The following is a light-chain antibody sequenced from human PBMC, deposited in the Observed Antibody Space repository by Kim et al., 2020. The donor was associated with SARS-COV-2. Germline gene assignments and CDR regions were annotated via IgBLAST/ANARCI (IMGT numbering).Light chain of an antibody. V-gene: IGLV3-1*01. Sequence: SYELTQPPSVSVSPGQTASITCSGDKLGDKYACWYQQKQGQSPVLVIYQDSKRPSGIPERFSGSNSGKTATLTISGTQAMDEADYYCQAWDSSTVV. CDR1: KLGDKY. J-gene: IGLJ2*01. CDR2: QDS. CDR3: QAWDSSTVV.